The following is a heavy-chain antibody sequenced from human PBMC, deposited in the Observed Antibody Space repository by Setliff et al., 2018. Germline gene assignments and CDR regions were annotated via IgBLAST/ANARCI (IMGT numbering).Heavy chain of an antibody. CDR1: GGSISSSSYY. J-gene: IGHJ5*02. CDR2: IYYSGST. D-gene: IGHD3-10*01. Sequence: SETLSLTCTVSGGSISSSSYYWGWIHQPPGKGLEWIGSIYYSGSTYYNPSLKSRVTISVDTSKNQSSLKLSSVTAADTAVYYCARQEDYYGSGRSDVDWFDPWGQGTLVTVSS. CDR3: ARQEDYYGSGRSDVDWFDP. V-gene: IGHV4-39*01.